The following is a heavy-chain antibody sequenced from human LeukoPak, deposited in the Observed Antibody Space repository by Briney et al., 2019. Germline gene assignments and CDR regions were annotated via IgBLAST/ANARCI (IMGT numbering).Heavy chain of an antibody. V-gene: IGHV1-3*01. D-gene: IGHD6-13*01. Sequence: ASVRVSFKASCYTFTNYAMHWVRQAPGQRLEWMGWVNAGNGNTNYSQKFHGRVTITRDTSARTAYMELSSLRSEDTAVYYCARDADSSWTYYFDYGGEGTLVTVS. CDR2: VNAGNGNT. CDR1: CYTFTNYA. CDR3: ARDADSSWTYYFDY. J-gene: IGHJ4*02.